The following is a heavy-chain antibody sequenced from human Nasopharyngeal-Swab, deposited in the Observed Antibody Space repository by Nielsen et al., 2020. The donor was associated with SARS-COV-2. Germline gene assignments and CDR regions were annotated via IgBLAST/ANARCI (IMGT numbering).Heavy chain of an antibody. J-gene: IGHJ3*02. CDR2: IYYSGST. V-gene: IGHV4-59*13. CDR3: ARNLVGYYYDMVGAFDI. Sequence: SETLSLTCTVSGGSISSYYWSWIRQPPGKGLEWIGYIYYSGSTNYNPSLKSRVTISVDTSKNQFSLKLSSVTAADTAVHYCARNLVGYYYDMVGAFDIWGQGTMVTVSS. D-gene: IGHD3-22*01. CDR1: GGSISSYY.